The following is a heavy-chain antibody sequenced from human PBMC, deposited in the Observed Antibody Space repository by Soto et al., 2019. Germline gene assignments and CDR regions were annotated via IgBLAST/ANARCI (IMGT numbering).Heavy chain of an antibody. CDR2: ISGSGGST. V-gene: IGHV3-23*01. Sequence: GGSLRLSCAASGFTFSSYAMSWVRQAPGKGLEWVSAISGSGGSTYYADSVKGRFTISRDNSKNTLYLQMNSLRAEDTDVYYCAKPYGSGSYRWYNWFDPWGQGTLVTVSS. J-gene: IGHJ5*02. D-gene: IGHD3-10*01. CDR1: GFTFSSYA. CDR3: AKPYGSGSYRWYNWFDP.